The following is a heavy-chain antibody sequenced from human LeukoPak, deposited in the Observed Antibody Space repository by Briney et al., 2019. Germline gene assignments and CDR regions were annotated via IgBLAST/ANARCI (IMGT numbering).Heavy chain of an antibody. CDR1: GGTFSSYA. J-gene: IGHJ4*02. Sequence: SVKVSCKASGGTFSSYAISWVRQAPGQGLEWMGGIIPIFGTANYAQKFQGRVTITADESTSTAYMELSSLRSDDTAVYYCARGGRSYDSSGYYPIDYWGQGTLVTVSS. V-gene: IGHV1-69*13. CDR2: IIPIFGTA. D-gene: IGHD3-22*01. CDR3: ARGGRSYDSSGYYPIDY.